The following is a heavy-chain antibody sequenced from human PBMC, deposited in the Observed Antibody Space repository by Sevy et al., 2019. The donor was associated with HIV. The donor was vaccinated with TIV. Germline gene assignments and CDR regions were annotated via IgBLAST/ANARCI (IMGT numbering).Heavy chain of an antibody. CDR2: ISAYNGNT. Sequence: ASVKVSCKASGYTFTSYGISWVRQAPGQGLEWMGWISAYNGNTNYAQKLQGRVTMTTDTSTSTAYMELRSLRSDDTAVYYCARDRPGYSKSWALFTHDYWGQGTLVTVS. D-gene: IGHD6-13*01. J-gene: IGHJ4*02. CDR1: GYTFTSYG. CDR3: ARDRPGYSKSWALFTHDY. V-gene: IGHV1-18*04.